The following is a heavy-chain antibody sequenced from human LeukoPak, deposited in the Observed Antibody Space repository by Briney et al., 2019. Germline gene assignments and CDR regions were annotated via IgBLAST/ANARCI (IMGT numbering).Heavy chain of an antibody. CDR2: INPHSGDT. CDR1: GYSFTGYY. V-gene: IGHV1-2*02. CDR3: ASGYSSSGIDP. J-gene: IGHJ5*02. D-gene: IGHD6-13*01. Sequence: ASVKVSCKASGYSFTGYYMHWVRQAPGQGLEWMGWINPHSGDTNDAQKFQGRVTLTRDTSISTAYMELSRLRSDDTAVYYCASGYSSSGIDPWGQGTLVTVSS.